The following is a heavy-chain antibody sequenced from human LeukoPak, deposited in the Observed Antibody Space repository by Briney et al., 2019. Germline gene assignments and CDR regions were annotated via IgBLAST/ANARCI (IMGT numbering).Heavy chain of an antibody. Sequence: ASVKVSCKASGYTFTGYYMHWVRQAPGQGLEWMGWINPNSGGTNYAQKFQGRVTMTRDTSISTAYMELSSLRSEDTAVYYCARDLYRIVVVPHYFDYWGQGTLVTVSS. CDR2: INPNSGGT. CDR1: GYTFTGYY. D-gene: IGHD3-22*01. V-gene: IGHV1-2*02. CDR3: ARDLYRIVVVPHYFDY. J-gene: IGHJ4*02.